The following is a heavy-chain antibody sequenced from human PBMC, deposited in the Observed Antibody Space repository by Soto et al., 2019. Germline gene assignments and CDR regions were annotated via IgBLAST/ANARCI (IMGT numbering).Heavy chain of an antibody. V-gene: IGHV4-59*12. CDR3: ARDQQLAAWGAFDI. D-gene: IGHD6-13*01. J-gene: IGHJ3*02. CDR2: ILHSGST. CDR1: GGSMRNVY. Sequence: SETLSLTCTVSGGSMRNVYWSWIRQPPGKRLEWIGFILHSGSTNYNPSLKSRVTMSVDTSKNQFSLKLSSVTAADTAVYYCARDQQLAAWGAFDIWGQGTMVTVSS.